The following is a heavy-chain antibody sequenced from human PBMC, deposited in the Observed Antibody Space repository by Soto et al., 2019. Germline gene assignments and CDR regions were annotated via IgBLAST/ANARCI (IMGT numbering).Heavy chain of an antibody. D-gene: IGHD1-26*01. CDR2: ISYDGSNK. V-gene: IGHV3-30*19. Sequence: QVQLVESGGGVVQPGRSLRLSCAASGFTFSSYGMHWVRLAPGKGLEWVAVISYDGSNKYYADSVKGRFTISRDNSKNTLYLQMSSLRAEDTTVYYCARGAVGAYFDYWGQGTLVTVSS. J-gene: IGHJ4*02. CDR3: ARGAVGAYFDY. CDR1: GFTFSSYG.